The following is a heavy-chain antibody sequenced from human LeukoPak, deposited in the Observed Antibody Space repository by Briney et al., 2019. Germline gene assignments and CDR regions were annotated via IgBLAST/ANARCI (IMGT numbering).Heavy chain of an antibody. CDR3: ARDGTPEYDHIWGRPQLY. CDR2: IIPIFGTA. Sequence: SVKVSCKASGYTFTSYGISWVRQAPGQGLEWMGGIIPIFGTANYAQKFQGRVTITADESTSTAYMELSSLRSEDTAIYYCARDGTPEYDHIWGRPQLYWGQGTLVIVSS. V-gene: IGHV1-69*13. D-gene: IGHD3-16*01. CDR1: GYTFTSYG. J-gene: IGHJ4*02.